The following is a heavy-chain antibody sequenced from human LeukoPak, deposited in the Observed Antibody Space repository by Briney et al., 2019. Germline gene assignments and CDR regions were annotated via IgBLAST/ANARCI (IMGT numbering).Heavy chain of an antibody. Sequence: ASVKVSCKASGYTFTSYGISWVRQAPGQGLEWMGWINPNSGGTNYAQKFQGRVTMTRDTSISTAYMELSRLRSDDTAVYYCAREWQVDTAAAGDSWFDPWGQGTLVTVSS. CDR1: GYTFTSYG. CDR2: INPNSGGT. CDR3: AREWQVDTAAAGDSWFDP. V-gene: IGHV1-2*02. D-gene: IGHD5-18*01. J-gene: IGHJ5*02.